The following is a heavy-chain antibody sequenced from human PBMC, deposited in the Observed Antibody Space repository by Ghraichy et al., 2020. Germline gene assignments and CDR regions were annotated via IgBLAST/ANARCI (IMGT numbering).Heavy chain of an antibody. Sequence: SVKVSCKASGGTFSSYAISWVRQAPGQGLEWMGGIIPIFGTANYAQKFQGRVTITADESTSTAYMELSSLRSEDTAVYYCARGYDSSGYYPKNWYFDLWGRGTLVTVSS. J-gene: IGHJ2*01. CDR1: GGTFSSYA. CDR3: ARGYDSSGYYPKNWYFDL. D-gene: IGHD3-22*01. V-gene: IGHV1-69*13. CDR2: IIPIFGTA.